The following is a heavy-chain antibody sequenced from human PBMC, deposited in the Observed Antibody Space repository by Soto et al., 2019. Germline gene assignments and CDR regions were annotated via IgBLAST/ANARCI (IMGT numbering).Heavy chain of an antibody. J-gene: IGHJ5*02. V-gene: IGHV1-18*01. CDR1: GGTFSNDI. CDR3: ARGVGSGSYYNQYNWFDP. Sequence: ASVKVSCKTSGGTFSNDIITWVRQAPGQGLEWMGWINVYNGNTKYAQKVQGRVTMTTDTSTSTAYMELRSLRSDDTAVYYCARGVGSGSYYNQYNWFDPWGQGTLVTVS. CDR2: INVYNGNT. D-gene: IGHD3-10*01.